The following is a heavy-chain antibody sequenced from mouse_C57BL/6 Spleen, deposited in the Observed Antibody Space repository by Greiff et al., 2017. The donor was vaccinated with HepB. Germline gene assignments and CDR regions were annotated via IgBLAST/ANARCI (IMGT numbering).Heavy chain of an antibody. J-gene: IGHJ1*03. Sequence: EVKLQESGPELVKPGDSVKISCKASGYSFTGYFMNWVMQSHGKSLEWIGRINPYNGDTFYNQKFKGKATLTVDKSSSTAHMELRSLTSEDSAVYYCARYTDGNRDWYFDVWGTGTTVTVSS. D-gene: IGHD2-1*01. V-gene: IGHV1-20*01. CDR2: INPYNGDT. CDR1: GYSFTGYF. CDR3: ARYTDGNRDWYFDV.